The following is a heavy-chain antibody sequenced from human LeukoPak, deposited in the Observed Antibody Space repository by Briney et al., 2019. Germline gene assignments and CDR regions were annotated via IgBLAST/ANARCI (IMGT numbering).Heavy chain of an antibody. J-gene: IGHJ5*02. V-gene: IGHV4-38-2*01. CDR2: IYHSGST. D-gene: IGHD2-2*01. Sequence: SETLSLTCAVSGYSISSGYYWGWIRPPPGKGLEWIGSIYHSGSTYYNPSLKSRVTISVDTSKNQFSLKLSSVTAADTAVYYCARAEDIVVVPAAHGGWFDPWGQGTLVTVSS. CDR1: GYSISSGYY. CDR3: ARAEDIVVVPAAHGGWFDP.